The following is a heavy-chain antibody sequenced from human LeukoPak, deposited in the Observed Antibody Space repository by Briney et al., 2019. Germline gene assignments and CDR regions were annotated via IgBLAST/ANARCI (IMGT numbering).Heavy chain of an antibody. CDR2: MNPNSGNT. V-gene: IGHV1-8*01. J-gene: IGHJ5*01. CDR3: TRKLAAGWFDP. CDR1: GYTFTSYD. Sequence: ASVKVSCKASGYTFTSYDINWVRQATGQGLEWMGWMNPNSGNTGYAQKFQGRVTMTRNTSISTAYMELSSLRSEDTAAYYCTRKLAAGWFDPWGQGNPVTVSS. D-gene: IGHD1-1*01.